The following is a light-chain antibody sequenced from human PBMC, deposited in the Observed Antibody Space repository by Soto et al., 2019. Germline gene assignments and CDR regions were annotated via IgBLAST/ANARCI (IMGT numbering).Light chain of an antibody. CDR1: QSVSSTY. Sequence: ENVLTQSPGSLSLSPGERATLSCRASQSVSSTYLAWYQQKPGQPPRLIIYGAPSRATGIPDRFSGSGSGTDFTLTISRLEPEDFAVYYCHQYDTFGGGTKVEIK. CDR3: HQYDT. CDR2: GAP. J-gene: IGKJ4*01. V-gene: IGKV3-20*01.